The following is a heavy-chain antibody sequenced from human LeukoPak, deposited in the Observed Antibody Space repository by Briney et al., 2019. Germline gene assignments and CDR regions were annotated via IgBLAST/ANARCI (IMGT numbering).Heavy chain of an antibody. Sequence: ASVKVSCKASGYTFTSYDINWVRQATGQGLEWMGWMNPNSGNTGYAQRFQGRVTMTRDTSISTAYMELSRLRSDDTAVYYCAKARPITMIVGANHWFDPWGQGTLVTVSS. J-gene: IGHJ5*02. CDR2: MNPNSGNT. D-gene: IGHD3-22*01. CDR1: GYTFTSYD. CDR3: AKARPITMIVGANHWFDP. V-gene: IGHV1-8*02.